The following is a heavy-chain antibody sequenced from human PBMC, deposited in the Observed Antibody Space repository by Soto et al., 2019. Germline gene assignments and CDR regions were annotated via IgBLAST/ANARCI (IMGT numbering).Heavy chain of an antibody. CDR3: AHSPYCSGGSCYLADYYFDY. Sequence: QITLKESGPTLVKPTQTLTLTCTFSGFSLSTSGVGVGWIRQPPGKALEWLALIYWDDDKRYSPSLKSRLTITKATSKNQVVLTMTNMDPVDTATYYCAHSPYCSGGSCYLADYYFDYWGQGTLVTVSS. D-gene: IGHD2-15*01. CDR2: IYWDDDK. J-gene: IGHJ4*02. V-gene: IGHV2-5*02. CDR1: GFSLSTSGVG.